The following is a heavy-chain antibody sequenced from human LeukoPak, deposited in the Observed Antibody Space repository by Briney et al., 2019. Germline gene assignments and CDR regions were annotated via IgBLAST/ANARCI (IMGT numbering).Heavy chain of an antibody. J-gene: IGHJ4*02. CDR1: GFTFSNYW. D-gene: IGHD2-2*01. V-gene: IGHV3-7*01. CDR2: INQDGSEK. Sequence: GGSLRLSCAASGFTFSNYWMSWVRQAPGKGLEWVASINQDGSEKYSVDSVKGRFTISRDNARNSLYLQMNSLRAEDTAVYHCASGALEPAAAFDYWGQGTLVTVSS. CDR3: ASGALEPAAAFDY.